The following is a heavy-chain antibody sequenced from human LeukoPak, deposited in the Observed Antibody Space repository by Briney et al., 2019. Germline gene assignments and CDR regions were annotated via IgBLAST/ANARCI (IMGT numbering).Heavy chain of an antibody. CDR1: GFSISNYG. D-gene: IGHD2-15*01. Sequence: GRSLRLSCAASGFSISNYGMHWVRQAPGKGLEWVAVIWYDGSNEYYADSVKGRFTISRDNSKNTLYLQMNSLTAEDTAVCYCARDGALWGQGTLVTVSS. V-gene: IGHV3-33*01. CDR3: ARDGAL. CDR2: IWYDGSNE. J-gene: IGHJ4*02.